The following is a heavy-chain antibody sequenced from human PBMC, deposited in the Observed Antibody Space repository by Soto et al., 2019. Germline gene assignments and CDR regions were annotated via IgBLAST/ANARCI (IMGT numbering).Heavy chain of an antibody. CDR1: GGSISSGDYY. J-gene: IGHJ5*02. CDR3: ARGTQNYYDSSSRFDP. CDR2: IYYSGST. D-gene: IGHD3-22*01. Sequence: LSLTCTVSGGSISSGDYYWSWIRQPPGKGLEWIGYIYYSGSTYYNPSLKSRVTISVDTSKNQFSLKLSSVTAADTAVYYCARGTQNYYDSSSRFDPWGQGTLVTVSS. V-gene: IGHV4-30-4*01.